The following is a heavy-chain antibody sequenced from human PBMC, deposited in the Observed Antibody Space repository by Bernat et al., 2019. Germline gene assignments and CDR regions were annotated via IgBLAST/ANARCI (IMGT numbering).Heavy chain of an antibody. Sequence: EVQLVETGGGLVQPGGSLRLSCAASGFTFSSYSMNWVRQAPGKGLEWVSYISSSSSTIYYADSVKGRFTISRDNAKHSLYLHMNSLRDEDTAVYYCARAGGRARGDYWGQGTLVTVSA. V-gene: IGHV3-48*02. CDR1: GFTFSSYS. J-gene: IGHJ4*02. CDR2: ISSSSSTI. D-gene: IGHD1-26*01. CDR3: ARAGGRARGDY.